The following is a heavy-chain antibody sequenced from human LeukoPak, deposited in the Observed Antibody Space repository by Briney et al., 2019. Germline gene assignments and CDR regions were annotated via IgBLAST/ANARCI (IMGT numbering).Heavy chain of an antibody. Sequence: LSLTCTVSGGSISGYYWSWFRQAPGKGLEWVGFIRSKLYGGTTEYAASVKGRFTISRDDSKSIAYLQMNSLKSEDTAVYYCTREYCSGGSCQNWFDPWGQGTLVTVSS. CDR1: GGSISGYY. D-gene: IGHD2-15*01. CDR3: TREYCSGGSCQNWFDP. J-gene: IGHJ5*02. V-gene: IGHV3-49*03. CDR2: IRSKLYGGTT.